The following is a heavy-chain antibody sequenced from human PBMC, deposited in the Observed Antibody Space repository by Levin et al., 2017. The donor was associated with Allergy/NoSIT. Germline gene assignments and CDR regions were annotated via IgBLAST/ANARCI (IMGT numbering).Heavy chain of an antibody. J-gene: IGHJ4*02. CDR2: ISSTSSYI. Sequence: NPGGSLRLSCAASGFTFRSYSMNWVRQAPGKGLEWVSTISSTSSYIYHAESVKGRFTISRDNAKNSVYLQMSSLRAEDTAVYYCSRDLSLGIPQGFDCWGQGTLVTVSS. V-gene: IGHV3-21*01. D-gene: IGHD1-26*01. CDR1: GFTFRSYS. CDR3: SRDLSLGIPQGFDC.